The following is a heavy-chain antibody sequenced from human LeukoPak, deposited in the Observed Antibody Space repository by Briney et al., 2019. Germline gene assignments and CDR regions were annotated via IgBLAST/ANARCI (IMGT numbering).Heavy chain of an antibody. Sequence: ASVTVSFTSSGYTFTSCDINWVRPAPGQGVGWMGWMNPNSGNTGYVQSFQGRITMTRDISIGTAYMELSNLTSEDTAIYYCTRGSSGRRDNWGQGTLVTVSA. CDR2: MNPNSGNT. CDR3: TRGSSGRRDN. D-gene: IGHD6-19*01. V-gene: IGHV1-8*01. CDR1: GYTFTSCD. J-gene: IGHJ4*02.